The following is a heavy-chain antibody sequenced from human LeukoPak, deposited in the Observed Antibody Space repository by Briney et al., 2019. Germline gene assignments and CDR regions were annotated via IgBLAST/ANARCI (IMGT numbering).Heavy chain of an antibody. CDR2: IYSGGST. CDR3: ARGSNYYASGSYFTPEYFQH. J-gene: IGHJ1*01. V-gene: IGHV3-53*04. CDR1: GFTVSSNY. Sequence: GGSLRLSCAASGFTVSSNYMSWVRQAPGKGLEWVSVIYSGGSTYYADSAKGRCTISRHHATTTLYLQMNSLRAEDTAVYYCARGSNYYASGSYFTPEYFQHWGQGTLVTVSS. D-gene: IGHD3-10*01.